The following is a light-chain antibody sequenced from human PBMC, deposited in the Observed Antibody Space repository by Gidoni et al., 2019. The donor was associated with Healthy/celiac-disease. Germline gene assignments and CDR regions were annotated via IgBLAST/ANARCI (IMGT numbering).Light chain of an antibody. CDR3: QQYNNWPRT. J-gene: IGKJ1*01. Sequence: EIVMTQSPATLSVSPGERATLSCRASQSVSSNLAWYQQKPGQAPRLLIYGASTRATGIPARFSGSGSATEFTLTISSLQSEDFAVYSCQQYNNWPRTFXQXTKVXIK. CDR2: GAS. V-gene: IGKV3-15*01. CDR1: QSVSSN.